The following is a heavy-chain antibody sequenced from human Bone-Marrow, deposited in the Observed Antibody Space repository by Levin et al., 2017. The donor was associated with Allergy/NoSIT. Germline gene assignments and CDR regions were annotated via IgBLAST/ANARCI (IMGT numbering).Heavy chain of an antibody. CDR2: AFHNGGI. J-gene: IGHJ5*02. Sequence: PSETLSLTCTVSGASVSSDYWTWIRQPPGKGLEWIGYAFHNGGINYNPSLQSRATISIDTSENQFSLKLTSVSAVDTAVYYCARRAWGTNWFDPWGQGTLVTVSS. V-gene: IGHV4-59*02. CDR1: GASVSSDY. D-gene: IGHD3-16*01. CDR3: ARRAWGTNWFDP.